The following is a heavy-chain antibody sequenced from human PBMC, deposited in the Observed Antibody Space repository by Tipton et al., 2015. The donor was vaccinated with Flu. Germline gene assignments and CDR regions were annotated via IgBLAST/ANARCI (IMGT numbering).Heavy chain of an antibody. CDR3: ARLPRTAWGGVN. J-gene: IGHJ4*02. D-gene: IGHD7-27*01. Sequence: TLSLTCTVSGGSISSSSYYWGWIRQPPGKGLEWIGSFYYSGSTYYNPSLNSRVTISVDPSKKQFSLKVRSVIAADTAVYYCARLPRTAWGGVNWGQGTLVTVSS. CDR1: GGSISSSSYY. V-gene: IGHV4-39*01. CDR2: FYYSGST.